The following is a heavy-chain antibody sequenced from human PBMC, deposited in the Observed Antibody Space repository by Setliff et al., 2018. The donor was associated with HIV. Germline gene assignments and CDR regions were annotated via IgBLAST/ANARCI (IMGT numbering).Heavy chain of an antibody. D-gene: IGHD3-10*01. J-gene: IGHJ3*02. CDR2: INPNRGDT. CDR1: GYTFTGYF. V-gene: IGHV1-2*06. Sequence: ASVKVSCKASGYTFTGYFIHWVRRAPGQGLEWMGQINPNRGDTKSHHKFADRLIMSRDTSLTTVYMELTSLRSDDTAVYYCARVSSFNKIIREAFDIWGQGTLVTVSS. CDR3: ARVSSFNKIIREAFDI.